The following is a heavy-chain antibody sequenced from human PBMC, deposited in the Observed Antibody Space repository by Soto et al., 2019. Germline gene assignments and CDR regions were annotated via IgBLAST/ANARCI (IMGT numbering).Heavy chain of an antibody. V-gene: IGHV3-74*01. D-gene: IGHD4-4*01. J-gene: IGHJ4*02. CDR1: GFTFSSYW. CDR2: ISSDGSST. CDR3: VRGEMATVWPFGY. Sequence: EVQLVESGGGSVQPGGSLRLSCAASGFTFSSYWMHWVRQAPGKGLVCVSRISSDGSSTTYADSVKGRFTISRDNAKNTLYLQMNSLRVEDTGVYYCVRGEMATVWPFGYWGRGTLATVSS.